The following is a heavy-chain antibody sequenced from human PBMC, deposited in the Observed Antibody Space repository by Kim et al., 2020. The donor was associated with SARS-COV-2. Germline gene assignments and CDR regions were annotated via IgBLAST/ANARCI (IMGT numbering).Heavy chain of an antibody. CDR1: GDSITSGGYY. CDR2: IYYGGNT. J-gene: IGHJ4*02. V-gene: IGHV4-31*03. CDR3: ARDDSLGGFDY. D-gene: IGHD7-27*01. Sequence: SETLSLTCTVSGDSITSGGYYWNWIRQQPGKGLEWIGSIYYGGNTHYIPSLKSRLTIAVDTSKNHFSLNRNSATAADTAVYYCARDDSLGGFDYWGQGILVTVS.